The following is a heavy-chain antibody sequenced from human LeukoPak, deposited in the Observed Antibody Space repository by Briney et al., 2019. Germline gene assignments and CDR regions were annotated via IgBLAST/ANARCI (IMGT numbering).Heavy chain of an antibody. J-gene: IGHJ6*03. CDR3: ARGEVVVVPAALYYYYYMDV. V-gene: IGHV4-34*01. CDR1: GGSFSGYY. CDR2: INHSGGT. D-gene: IGHD2-2*01. Sequence: SETLSLTCAVYGGSFSGYYWSWIRQPPGKGLEWIGEINHSGGTNYNPSLKSRVTISVDTSKNQFSLKLNSVTAADTAVYYCARGEVVVVPAALYYYYYMDVWGKGTTVTV.